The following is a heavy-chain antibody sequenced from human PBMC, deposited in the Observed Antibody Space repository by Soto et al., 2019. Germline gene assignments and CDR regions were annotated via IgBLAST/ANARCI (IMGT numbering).Heavy chain of an antibody. Sequence: TLSLTCSVSGDSISTVDYFWAWIRQPPGQALEYIGYIYKSTTTYYNPSFESRVAISLDTSKSQFSLTVTSVTAADTAVYFCARGRYCLTGRCFPNWFDSWGQGTLVTVSS. CDR2: IYKSTTT. CDR1: GDSISTVDYF. D-gene: IGHD2-15*01. V-gene: IGHV4-30-4*01. CDR3: ARGRYCLTGRCFPNWFDS. J-gene: IGHJ5*01.